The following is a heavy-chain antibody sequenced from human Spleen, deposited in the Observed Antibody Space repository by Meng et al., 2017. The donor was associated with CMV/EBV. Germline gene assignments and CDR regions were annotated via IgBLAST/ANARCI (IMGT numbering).Heavy chain of an antibody. V-gene: IGHV3-30-3*01. CDR3: ARDRLRFNYYYYDMDV. J-gene: IGHJ6*02. CDR2: ISYDGNKE. D-gene: IGHD3-3*01. CDR1: EFTFSSHG. Sequence: GGSLRLSCAVSEFTFSSHGMHWVRQAPGKGLDWVALISYDGNKEYYADSVKGRFTISRDNSKNTLYLQMNSLRAEDTAVYYCARDRLRFNYYYYDMDVWGQGTTVTVSS.